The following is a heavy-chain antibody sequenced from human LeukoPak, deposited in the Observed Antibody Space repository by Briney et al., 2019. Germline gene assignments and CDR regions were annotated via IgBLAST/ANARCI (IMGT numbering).Heavy chain of an antibody. CDR3: ARNDFWSGYSYSDY. D-gene: IGHD3-3*01. V-gene: IGHV4-4*02. J-gene: IGHJ4*02. CDR2: IYNSGIT. CDR1: GGSISRSNW. Sequence: SETLSLTCGVSGGSISRSNWWSWVRQAPGKGLEWIGEIYNSGITNYNPSLKNRVTISVDNSKNQFSLRLSSVTAADTAVYYCARNDFWSGYSYSDYWGQGTLVTVSS.